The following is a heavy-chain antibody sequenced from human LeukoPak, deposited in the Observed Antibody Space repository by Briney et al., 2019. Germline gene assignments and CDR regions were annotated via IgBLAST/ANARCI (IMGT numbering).Heavy chain of an antibody. V-gene: IGHV4-30-4*01. CDR3: ARVSRGGSGSGAFDI. Sequence: SQTVSLTCTVSNGSISSYDSYWSWIRQPPGKGLDWIAYIYYGGSTDSTPSLKSRVTISVDTSKNQFSLRLTSVTAADTAVYYCARVSRGGSGSGAFDIWGQGRIATVSS. CDR1: NGSISSYDSY. J-gene: IGHJ3*02. CDR2: IYYGGST. D-gene: IGHD3-10*01.